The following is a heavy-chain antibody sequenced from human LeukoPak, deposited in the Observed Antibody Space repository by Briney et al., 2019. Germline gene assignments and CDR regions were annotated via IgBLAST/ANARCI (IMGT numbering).Heavy chain of an antibody. D-gene: IGHD3-3*01. Sequence: GGSLRLSCAASGFTFSSYAMSWVRQATGKGLEWVSAIGTAGDTYYPGSVKGRFTISRENAKNSLYLQMNSLRAGDTAVYYCARGVEYYDFWSGYSDLYYFDYWGQGTLVTVSS. CDR1: GFTFSSYA. CDR3: ARGVEYYDFWSGYSDLYYFDY. V-gene: IGHV3-13*01. J-gene: IGHJ4*02. CDR2: IGTAGDT.